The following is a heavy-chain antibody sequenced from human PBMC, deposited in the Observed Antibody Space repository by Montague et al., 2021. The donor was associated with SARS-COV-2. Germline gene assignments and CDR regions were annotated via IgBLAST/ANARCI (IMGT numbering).Heavy chain of an antibody. D-gene: IGHD3-3*01. J-gene: IGHJ4*01. CDR3: ASLLPTGVGGRCHFDH. Sequence: SETLSLTCTVSGVSISTYCYSWSWVPPTQGKGLMWNGTFCYTTDYSHYLSSRSRVTMSADTTKISLSLRLTSVTAAATAVFYCASLLPTGVGGRCHFDHWGLGTLVTVSS. V-gene: IGHV4-39*01. CDR2: FCYTTDY. CDR1: GVSISTYCYS.